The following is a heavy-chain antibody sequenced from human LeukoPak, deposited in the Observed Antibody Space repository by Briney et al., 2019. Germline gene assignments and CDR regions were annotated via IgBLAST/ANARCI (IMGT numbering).Heavy chain of an antibody. J-gene: IGHJ4*02. V-gene: IGHV5-51*01. CDR1: GYSFTSYS. Sequence: GESLKISCKASGYSFTSYSIAWVRQMPGKGLEWMGIIYPDDSETRYSPSFQGQVSNSADKSITTTYRQWSRLTASAAAMYYCASRSGGYYFYWGQGTLVTVSS. D-gene: IGHD3-22*01. CDR3: ASRSGGYYFY. CDR2: IYPDDSET.